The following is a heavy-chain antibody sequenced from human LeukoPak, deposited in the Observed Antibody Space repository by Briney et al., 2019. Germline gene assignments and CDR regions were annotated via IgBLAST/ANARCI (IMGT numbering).Heavy chain of an antibody. D-gene: IGHD6-13*01. CDR3: ARDVRGAAGTSDWYFDL. CDR2: IMSSSSYI. Sequence: KPGGSLRLSCAASGFTFSSYSMNSVRQAPGGGLGWVSSIMSSSSYIYYADSVKGRFTISRDNAKNSLYLQMNSLRAEDTAVYYCARDVRGAAGTSDWYFDLWGRGTLVTVSS. CDR1: GFTFSSYS. V-gene: IGHV3-21*01. J-gene: IGHJ2*01.